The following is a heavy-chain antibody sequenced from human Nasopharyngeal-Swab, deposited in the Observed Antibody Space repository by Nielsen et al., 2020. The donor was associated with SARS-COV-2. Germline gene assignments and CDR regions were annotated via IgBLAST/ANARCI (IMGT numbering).Heavy chain of an antibody. D-gene: IGHD3-9*01. CDR2: VNGNGADT. V-gene: IGHV3-23*01. Sequence: ESLKISCAASGFTFTSYAMNWVRQAPGKGLEWLSAVNGNGADTYYADSVKGRFTISKDNSKNTLYLHMNSLRAEDTAVYYCAKDLTGYYAPLDQWGQGVLVTVSS. J-gene: IGHJ4*02. CDR3: AKDLTGYYAPLDQ. CDR1: GFTFTSYA.